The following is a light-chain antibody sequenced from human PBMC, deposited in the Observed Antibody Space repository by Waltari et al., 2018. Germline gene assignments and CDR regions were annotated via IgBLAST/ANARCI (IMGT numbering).Light chain of an antibody. CDR2: DIS. CDR3: QKYERLPAT. V-gene: IGKV3-20*01. J-gene: IGKJ1*01. Sequence: EIVLTQSPGTLSLSLGDRATLSCRASQSIGRSVVWYQQRPGQAPRLLIYDISRRATCIPDRFSGSGYGTDFSLTSSRLEPEDFAVYYCQKYERLPATFGQGTTVEIK. CDR1: QSIGRS.